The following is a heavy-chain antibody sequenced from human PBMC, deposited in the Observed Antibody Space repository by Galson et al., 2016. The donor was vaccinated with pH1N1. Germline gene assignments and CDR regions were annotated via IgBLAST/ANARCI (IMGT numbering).Heavy chain of an antibody. Sequence: LRLSCAAPGFTFSNFAMSWVRQAPGRGLKWVSDISGGGDNTYYADSVKGRFTISRDNSKNILYLHMNSLSPEDTGIFYCAKFDWSTMVTPGYFDSWGHGTLVSVSS. CDR1: GFTFSNFA. CDR3: AKFDWSTMVTPGYFDS. J-gene: IGHJ4*01. V-gene: IGHV3-23*01. D-gene: IGHD4-23*01. CDR2: ISGGGDNT.